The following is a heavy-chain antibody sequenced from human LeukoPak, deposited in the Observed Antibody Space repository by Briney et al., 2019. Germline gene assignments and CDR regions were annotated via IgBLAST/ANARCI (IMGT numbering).Heavy chain of an antibody. V-gene: IGHV4-34*01. CDR2: INHSGST. CDR1: GGSFSGYY. CDR3: ARGAGASDYGDYEGY. J-gene: IGHJ4*02. D-gene: IGHD4-17*01. Sequence: SETLSLTCAVYGGSFSGYYWSWIRQPPGKGLEWIGEINHSGSTNYNPSLKSRVTISVDTSKNQFSLKLSSVTAADTAVYYCARGAGASDYGDYEGYWGQGTLVTVSS.